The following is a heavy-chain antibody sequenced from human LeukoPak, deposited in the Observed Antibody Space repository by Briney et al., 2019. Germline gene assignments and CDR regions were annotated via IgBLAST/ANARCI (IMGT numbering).Heavy chain of an antibody. CDR1: GFTFSSYS. V-gene: IGHV3-21*01. CDR3: ARPLVPAAISAYGMDV. CDR2: ISSSSSYI. Sequence: PGGSLRLSCAASGFTFSSYSMNWVRQAPGKGLEWVSSISSSSSYIYYADSVKGRLTISRDNAKNSLYLQMNSLRAEDTAVYYCARPLVPAAISAYGMDVWGQGTTVTVSS. J-gene: IGHJ6*02. D-gene: IGHD2-2*02.